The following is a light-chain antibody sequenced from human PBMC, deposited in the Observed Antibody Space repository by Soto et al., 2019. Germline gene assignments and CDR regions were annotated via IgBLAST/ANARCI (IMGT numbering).Light chain of an antibody. CDR2: AAS. CDR3: QQANSFPYT. Sequence: DIQMSQSPSTVSGSLGDRVTIXXRASQSIGSWLAWYQHKPGKAPKLXIYAASSLQSGVPSRFSGSGSGTDFTLTISSLQPEDFATYYCQQANSFPYTFGQGTRLEIK. CDR1: QSIGSW. J-gene: IGKJ5*01. V-gene: IGKV1-12*01.